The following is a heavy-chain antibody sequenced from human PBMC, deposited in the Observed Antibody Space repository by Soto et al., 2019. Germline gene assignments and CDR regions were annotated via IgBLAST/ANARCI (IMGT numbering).Heavy chain of an antibody. D-gene: IGHD3-22*01. V-gene: IGHV1-18*01. CDR2: IDAYNGNT. CDR1: GYTFTSYG. J-gene: IGHJ3*02. Sequence: QVQLVQSGAEVKKPGASVKVSCKASGYTFTSYGISWVRQAPGQGLEWMGWIDAYNGNTNYAQKLQGRVTMTTETTPSPAYMELRSLRSNDATVYYCARDLEIVVVITPHDAFAIWGQGTKVTVAS. CDR3: ARDLEIVVVITPHDAFAI.